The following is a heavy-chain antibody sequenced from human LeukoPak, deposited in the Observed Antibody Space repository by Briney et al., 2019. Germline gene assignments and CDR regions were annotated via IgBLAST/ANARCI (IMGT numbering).Heavy chain of an antibody. CDR1: GYTFTGYY. Sequence: GASVKVSCKASGYTFTGYYMHWVRQAPGQGLEWMGWINPNSGGTNYAQKFQGRVTVTRDTSISTAYMELSRLRSDDTAVYYCARRVSWLGNFDYWGQGTLVTVSS. CDR3: ARRVSWLGNFDY. J-gene: IGHJ4*02. CDR2: INPNSGGT. D-gene: IGHD2-21*01. V-gene: IGHV1-2*02.